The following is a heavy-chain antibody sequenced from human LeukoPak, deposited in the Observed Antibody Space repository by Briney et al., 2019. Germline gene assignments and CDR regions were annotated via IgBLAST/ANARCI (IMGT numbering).Heavy chain of an antibody. CDR1: GDSISSGNHY. CDR2: ISYGGTT. V-gene: IGHV4-30-4*01. J-gene: IGHJ4*02. Sequence: TLSLTCTVSGDSISSGNHYWSWIRQPPGKGLEWIGYISYGGTTYYSASLKSRVTISVDTSTNQFSLKLVSVTAADTAVYYCAREDSSHFWDYWGQGTLVTVSS. D-gene: IGHD2-15*01. CDR3: AREDSSHFWDY.